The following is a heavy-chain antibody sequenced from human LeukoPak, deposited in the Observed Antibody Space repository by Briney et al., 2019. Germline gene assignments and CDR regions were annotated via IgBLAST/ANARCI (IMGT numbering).Heavy chain of an antibody. CDR1: GDSINIYY. D-gene: IGHD3-22*01. J-gene: IGHJ2*01. V-gene: IGHV4-59*12. CDR2: IYYRGSA. Sequence: SETLSLTCTVSGDSINIYYWSWIRQPPRKGLEWLGYIYYRGSANYNPSHKSRVTISIDTSKNQFSLKLSSVTAADTAVYYCARGPSGYYYDSSGYLRYWYFDLWGRGTLVTVSS. CDR3: ARGPSGYYYDSSGYLRYWYFDL.